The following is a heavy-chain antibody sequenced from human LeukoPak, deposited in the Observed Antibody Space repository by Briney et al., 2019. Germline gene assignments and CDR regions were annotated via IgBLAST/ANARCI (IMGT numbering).Heavy chain of an antibody. CDR1: GFTFSSYS. CDR3: AGVDAAMPDAFDI. J-gene: IGHJ3*02. CDR2: ISSSSSTI. Sequence: PGGSLRLSCAASGFTFSSYSMNWVRQAPGKGLEWVSYISSSSSTIYYADSVKGRFTISRDNAKNSLYLQMNSLRAEDTAVYYCAGVDAAMPDAFDIWGQGTTVTVSS. D-gene: IGHD5-18*01. V-gene: IGHV3-48*01.